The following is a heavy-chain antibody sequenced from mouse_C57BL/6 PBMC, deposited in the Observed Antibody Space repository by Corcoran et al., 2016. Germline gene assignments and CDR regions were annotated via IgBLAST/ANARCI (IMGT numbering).Heavy chain of an antibody. J-gene: IGHJ2*01. CDR3: ARYDYDGDYFDY. CDR1: GYAFSSYW. Sequence: QVQLQQSGAELVKPGASVKISCKASGYAFSSYWMNWVKQRPGKGLEWIGQIYPGDGDTNYNGKFKGKATLTADKSSSTAYMQLSSLTSEDSAVYFCARYDYDGDYFDYWGQGTTLTVSS. V-gene: IGHV1-80*01. CDR2: IYPGDGDT. D-gene: IGHD2-4*01.